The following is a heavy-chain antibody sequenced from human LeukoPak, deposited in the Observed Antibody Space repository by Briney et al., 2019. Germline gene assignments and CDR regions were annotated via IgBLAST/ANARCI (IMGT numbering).Heavy chain of an antibody. D-gene: IGHD5-24*01. CDR1: GGTFSSYA. CDR2: INPNSGGT. J-gene: IGHJ4*02. CDR3: AREGDGYNYAHFDY. Sequence: EASVKVSCKASGGTFSSYAISWVRQAPGQGLEWMGRINPNSGGTNYAQKFQGRVTMTRDTSISTAYMELSRLRSDDTAVYYCAREGDGYNYAHFDYWGQGTLVTVSS. V-gene: IGHV1-2*06.